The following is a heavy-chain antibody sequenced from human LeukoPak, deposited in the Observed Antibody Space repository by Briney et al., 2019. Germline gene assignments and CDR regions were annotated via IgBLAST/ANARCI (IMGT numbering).Heavy chain of an antibody. V-gene: IGHV3-21*01. D-gene: IGHD3-22*01. CDR2: ISSSSSYI. CDR3: ARVGDSSGFWSRIFKGFDC. Sequence: GGSLRLSCAASGFTFSSYSVNWVRQAPGKGLEWVSSISSSSSYIYYADSVKGRFTISRDNAKNSLYLQMNSLRAEDTAVYYCARVGDSSGFWSRIFKGFDCWGQGSLVSVSS. CDR1: GFTFSSYS. J-gene: IGHJ4*02.